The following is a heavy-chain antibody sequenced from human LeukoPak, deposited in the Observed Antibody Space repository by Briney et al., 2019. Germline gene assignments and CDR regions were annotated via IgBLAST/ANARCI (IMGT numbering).Heavy chain of an antibody. J-gene: IGHJ4*02. D-gene: IGHD5-18*01. Sequence: SVRGRFAVSRDNSKNTLNLQMNSLRAEDTAVYYCAKDLTDTAMVEGFDYWGQGTLVTVSS. CDR3: AKDLTDTAMVEGFDY. V-gene: IGHV3-23*01.